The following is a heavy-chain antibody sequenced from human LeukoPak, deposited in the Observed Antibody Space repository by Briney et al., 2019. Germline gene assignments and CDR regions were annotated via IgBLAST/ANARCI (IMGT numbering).Heavy chain of an antibody. CDR3: ASRSDYDLYYYYYMDV. CDR1: GYSISSGYY. CDR2: IYHSGST. Sequence: SETLSLTCAVSGYSISSGYYWGWIRQPPGKGPEWIGSIYHSGSTYYNPSLKSRVTISVDTSKNQFSLKLSSVTAADTAVYYCASRSDYDLYYYYYMDVWGKGTTVTVSS. V-gene: IGHV4-38-2*01. D-gene: IGHD3-3*01. J-gene: IGHJ6*03.